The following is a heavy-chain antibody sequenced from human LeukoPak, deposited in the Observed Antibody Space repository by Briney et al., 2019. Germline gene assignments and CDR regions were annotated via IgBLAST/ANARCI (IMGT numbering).Heavy chain of an antibody. V-gene: IGHV3-48*03. Sequence: GGSLRLSCAASGFSFSDYEKNWVRQAPGKGLEWISYISNSGSTIHYADSVKGRFTISRDNAKNSLYLQMNSLRAEDTAVYYGARGSWDFWGQGTLVTVSA. CDR3: ARGSWDF. CDR2: ISNSGSTI. CDR1: GFSFSDYE. D-gene: IGHD3-10*01. J-gene: IGHJ4*02.